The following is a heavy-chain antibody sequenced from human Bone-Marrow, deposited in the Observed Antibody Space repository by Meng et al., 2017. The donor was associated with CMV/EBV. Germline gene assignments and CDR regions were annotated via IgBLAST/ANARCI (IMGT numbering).Heavy chain of an antibody. CDR3: ATDPGTTMG. Sequence: GGSLRLSCAASGFTFSTYSMNWVRQAPGKGLEWVSSISDSGSHIYYVDSVKGRFTISRDNAKSSLYLQINSLRAEDTAIYYCATDPGTTMGWGHGTLVTVSS. CDR2: ISDSGSHI. V-gene: IGHV3-21*01. CDR1: GFTFSTYS. D-gene: IGHD1-1*01. J-gene: IGHJ4*01.